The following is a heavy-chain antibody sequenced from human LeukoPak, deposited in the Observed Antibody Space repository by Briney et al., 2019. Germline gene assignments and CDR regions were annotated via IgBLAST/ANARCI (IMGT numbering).Heavy chain of an antibody. D-gene: IGHD3-10*01. CDR2: IYYSGST. Sequence: SETLSLTCTVSGGSISSSSYYWGWIRQPTGKGLEWIGSIYYSGSTYYNPSLKSRVTISVDTSKNQFSLKLSSVTAADTAVYYCARQALGEFDYYYYYMDVWGKGTTVTVSS. J-gene: IGHJ6*03. V-gene: IGHV4-39*01. CDR1: GGSISSSSYY. CDR3: ARQALGEFDYYYYYMDV.